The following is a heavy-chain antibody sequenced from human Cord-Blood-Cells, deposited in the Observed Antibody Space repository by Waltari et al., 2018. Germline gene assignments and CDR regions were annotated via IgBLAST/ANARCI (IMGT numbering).Heavy chain of an antibody. D-gene: IGHD2-2*01. CDR2: IYHSGST. J-gene: IGHJ5*02. V-gene: IGHV4-38-2*02. Sequence: QVQLQESGPGLVKPSETLSLTCTVSGYSISSGYYWGWIRQPPGKGLEWIGSIYHSGSTYYNPALRGRVTISVDTSKNQFSLKLSSVTAADTAVYYCAREAGSSPKMGWFDPWGQGTLVTVSS. CDR3: AREAGSSPKMGWFDP. CDR1: GYSISSGYY.